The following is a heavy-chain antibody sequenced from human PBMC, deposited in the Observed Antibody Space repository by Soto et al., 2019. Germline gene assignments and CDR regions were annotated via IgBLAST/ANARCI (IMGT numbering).Heavy chain of an antibody. CDR1: GFTFDNYA. D-gene: IGHD5-18*01. CDR2: ISWDGGST. V-gene: IGHV3-23*01. Sequence: GSLRLSCAASGFTFDNYAMHWVRQAPGKGLEWVSLISWDGGSTYYADSVKGRFTISRDNSKNTLYLQMNSLRAEDTAVYYCAKNEDTAMVTPPLFFDYWGQGTLVTVSS. CDR3: AKNEDTAMVTPPLFFDY. J-gene: IGHJ4*02.